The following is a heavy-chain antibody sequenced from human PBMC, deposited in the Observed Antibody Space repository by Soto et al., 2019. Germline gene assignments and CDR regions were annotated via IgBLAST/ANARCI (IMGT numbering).Heavy chain of an antibody. CDR3: ARGHHSTMVRGAIDY. D-gene: IGHD3-10*01. J-gene: IGHJ4*02. CDR1: GFTFSSYA. CDR2: ISGNGGSK. V-gene: IGHV3-23*01. Sequence: GGSLRLSCAASGFTFSSYAMSWVRQAPGKGLEWVSAISGNGGSKYYADSVKGRFTISRDNSKNTLYLQMNSLRAEDTAVYYCARGHHSTMVRGAIDYWGQGTLVTVSS.